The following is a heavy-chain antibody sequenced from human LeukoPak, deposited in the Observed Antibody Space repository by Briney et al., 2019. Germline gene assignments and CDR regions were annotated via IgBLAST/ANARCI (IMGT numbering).Heavy chain of an antibody. Sequence: SETLSLTCTVSGGSISSYDWSWLRQPAGKGLEGIGRIYTSGSTKYNPSLKSRVTMSLDTSKKQFSLKLSSVPATDTAVYYCARLTSSWYQDWYFDLWGRGTLVTVSS. V-gene: IGHV4-4*07. CDR3: ARLTSSWYQDWYFDL. D-gene: IGHD6-13*01. CDR1: GGSISSYD. CDR2: IYTSGST. J-gene: IGHJ2*01.